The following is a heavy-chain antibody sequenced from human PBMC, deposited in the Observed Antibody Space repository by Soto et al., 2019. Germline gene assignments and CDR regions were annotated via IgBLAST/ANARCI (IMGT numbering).Heavy chain of an antibody. CDR2: IRSRAYSGTT. D-gene: IGHD1-26*01. V-gene: IGHV3-49*04. CDR3: TRVRVRWESLGWFDP. Sequence: GGSLRLSCSASGFSFGDYAMSWVRQAPGKGLEWVGFIRSRAYSGTTEYAASVKGRFTISRDDSKTIAYLQMNSLKTEDTAVYYCTRVRVRWESLGWFDPWGQGTLVTVSS. J-gene: IGHJ5*02. CDR1: GFSFGDYA.